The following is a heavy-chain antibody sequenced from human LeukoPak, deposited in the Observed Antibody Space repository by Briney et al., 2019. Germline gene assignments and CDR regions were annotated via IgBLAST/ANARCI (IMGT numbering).Heavy chain of an antibody. Sequence: SVKVSCKASGGTFSSYAISWVRQAPGQGLEWMGGIIPIFGTANYAQKFQGRVTVTADESTSTAYMELSSLRSEDTAVYYCARGLGVLRFLDPFDYWGQGTLVTVSS. CDR3: ARGLGVLRFLDPFDY. J-gene: IGHJ4*02. V-gene: IGHV1-69*13. D-gene: IGHD3-3*01. CDR2: IIPIFGTA. CDR1: GGTFSSYA.